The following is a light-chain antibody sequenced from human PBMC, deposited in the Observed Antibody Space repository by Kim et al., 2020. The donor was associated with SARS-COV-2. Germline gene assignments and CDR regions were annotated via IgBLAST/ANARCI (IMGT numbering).Light chain of an antibody. V-gene: IGKV3-15*01. Sequence: VLPRESDTLSGRASQSVRSNLAWYQKKPGQAPRLFIYGASTRATGIPARFIGSGSGTEFTFTISSLQSEDFATYYCQQYNNWVTFGQRTRLEI. CDR1: QSVRSN. CDR3: QQYNNWVT. J-gene: IGKJ5*01. CDR2: GAS.